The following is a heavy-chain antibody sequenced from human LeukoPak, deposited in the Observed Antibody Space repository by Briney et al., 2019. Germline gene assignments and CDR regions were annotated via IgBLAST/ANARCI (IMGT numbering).Heavy chain of an antibody. Sequence: GGSLRLSCVASGIPFSRNSMHWVRRAPGGGPEWLEFISESTKQKNYADSVQGRFTISRDNSKNTLFLQMDSLRGDDTGIYYCARNPYGDYYFDYWGQGTLVTVSS. D-gene: IGHD4-17*01. J-gene: IGHJ4*02. CDR3: ARNPYGDYYFDY. CDR1: GIPFSRNS. V-gene: IGHV3-30*04. CDR2: ISESTKQK.